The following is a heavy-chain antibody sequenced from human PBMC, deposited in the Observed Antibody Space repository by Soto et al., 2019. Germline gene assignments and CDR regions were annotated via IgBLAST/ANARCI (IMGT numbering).Heavy chain of an antibody. CDR3: ARGGCAYGPGRMDV. D-gene: IGHD3-10*01. V-gene: IGHV3-74*01. CDR2: TKSDGSGT. CDR1: GFTFSNDW. J-gene: IGHJ6*03. Sequence: EVQLVESGGGLLQPGGSLTLSCTASGFTFSNDWMHWVRQAPGKGLVWVSRTKSDGSGTSYTDTVKGRFTISRDNAYKTMYLRRSNVRAEGTAVYYCARGGCAYGPGRMDVWGKGSRVIVSS.